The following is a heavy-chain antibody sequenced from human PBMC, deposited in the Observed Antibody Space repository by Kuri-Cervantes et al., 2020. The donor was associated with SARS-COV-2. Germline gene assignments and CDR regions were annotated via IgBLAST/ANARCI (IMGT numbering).Heavy chain of an antibody. J-gene: IGHJ4*02. Sequence: GSLRLSCAVYGGSFSGYYWSWNRQPPGKGLEWIGEINHSGSTNYNPSLKSRVTISVDTSKNQFSLKLSSVTAADTAVYYCARGGMVRFLYYWGQGTLVTVSS. V-gene: IGHV4-34*01. CDR3: ARGGMVRFLYY. D-gene: IGHD3-3*01. CDR1: GGSFSGYY. CDR2: INHSGST.